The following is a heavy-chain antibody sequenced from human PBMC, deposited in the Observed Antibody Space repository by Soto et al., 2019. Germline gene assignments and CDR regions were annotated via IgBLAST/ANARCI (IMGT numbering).Heavy chain of an antibody. V-gene: IGHV1-18*01. J-gene: IGHJ6*02. D-gene: IGHD3-9*01. CDR3: ARDLGDLRYFDWSLPPYYYYGMDV. CDR1: GYTFTSYG. CDR2: ISAYNGNT. Sequence: GASVKVSCKASGYTFTSYGISWVRQAPGQGLEWMRWISAYNGNTNYAQKLQGRVTMTTDTSTSTAYMELRSLRSDDTAVYYCARDLGDLRYFDWSLPPYYYYGMDVWGQGTTVTVSS.